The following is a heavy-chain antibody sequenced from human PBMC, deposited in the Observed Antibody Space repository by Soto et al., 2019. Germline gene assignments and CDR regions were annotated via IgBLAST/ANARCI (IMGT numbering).Heavy chain of an antibody. Sequence: GGSLRLYCAASGFTFSSSAMNWVRKAPGKGLEWVSAISGSGGNKYYADSVKGRFTISRDNSKNTLYLQMNSLRAEDTAVYYCGRDLRDWDSGSYSYDYWGQGTLVTVSS. CDR2: ISGSGGNK. J-gene: IGHJ4*02. CDR1: GFTFSSSA. CDR3: GRDLRDWDSGSYSYDY. V-gene: IGHV3-23*01. D-gene: IGHD1-26*01.